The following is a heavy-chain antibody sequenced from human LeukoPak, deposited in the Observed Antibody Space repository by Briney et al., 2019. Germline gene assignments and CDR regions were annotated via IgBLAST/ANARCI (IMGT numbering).Heavy chain of an antibody. J-gene: IGHJ4*02. D-gene: IGHD3-10*01. V-gene: IGHV3-23*01. CDR1: GFPFSSYA. CDR3: AKGAGGSYGLYYFDY. Sequence: GGTLRLSCAASGFPFSSYAMSWFRQTPGKGLEWVSSIIASGGTTYYADPVKGRFTISRDNSKNTVYLQMNTLRAEDTAVYYCAKGAGGSYGLYYFDYWGQGALVTVSS. CDR2: IIASGGTT.